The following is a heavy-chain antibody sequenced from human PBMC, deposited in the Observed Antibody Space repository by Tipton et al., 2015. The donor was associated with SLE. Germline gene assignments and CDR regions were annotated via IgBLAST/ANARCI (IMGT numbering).Heavy chain of an antibody. Sequence: LSLTCTVSGGSISSHYWSWIRQPPGKGLEWVSSISSSSSYIYYADSVKGRFTISRDNAKNSLYLQMNSLRAEDTALYYCAREVELRGYYYGMDVWGQGTTVTVSS. V-gene: IGHV3-21*04. CDR2: ISSSSSYI. CDR3: AREVELRGYYYGMDV. D-gene: IGHD1-7*01. J-gene: IGHJ6*02. CDR1: GGSISSHY.